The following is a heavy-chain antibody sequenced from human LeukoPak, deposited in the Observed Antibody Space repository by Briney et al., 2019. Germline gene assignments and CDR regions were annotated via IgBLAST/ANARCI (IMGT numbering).Heavy chain of an antibody. CDR2: IYHSGST. Sequence: KPSETLSLTCTVSGYSISSGYYWGWIRQPPGKGLEWIGSIYHSGSTYYNPSLKSRVTISVDTSKNQFSPKLSSVTAADTAVYYCARDSDSSSLGYWGQGTLVTVSS. CDR3: ARDSDSSSLGY. J-gene: IGHJ4*02. V-gene: IGHV4-38-2*02. CDR1: GYSISSGYY. D-gene: IGHD6-6*01.